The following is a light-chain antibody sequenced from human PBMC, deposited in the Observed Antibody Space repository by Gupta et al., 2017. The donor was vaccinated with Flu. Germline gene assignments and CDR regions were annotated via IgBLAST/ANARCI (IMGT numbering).Light chain of an antibody. CDR1: QGLVYSDGNTY. CDR2: LVS. J-gene: IGKJ1*01. CDR3: MQGAHWPWA. V-gene: IGKV2-30*01. Sequence: VTLGQPASISCRSSQGLVYSDGNTYLHWFQQRPGQSPRRLIYLVSYRKSGVPDRFSGSGSGTNFTLKISRVEAEDVGIYFCMQGAHWPWAFGQGTTVEIK.